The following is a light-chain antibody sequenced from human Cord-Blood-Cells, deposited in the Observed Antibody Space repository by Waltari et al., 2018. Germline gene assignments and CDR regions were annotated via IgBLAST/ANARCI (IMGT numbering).Light chain of an antibody. CDR2: GNS. J-gene: IGLJ1*01. CDR1: SSNIGAGYD. Sequence: QSVLTQPPSVSGAPGQRVTISCTGSSSNIGAGYDVHWYQQLRGTAPKLLIYGNSHRPSGVPDRFSGSKSGASASLAITGLQAEDEADYYCQSYDSSLSGYVFGTGTKVTVL. CDR3: QSYDSSLSGYV. V-gene: IGLV1-40*01.